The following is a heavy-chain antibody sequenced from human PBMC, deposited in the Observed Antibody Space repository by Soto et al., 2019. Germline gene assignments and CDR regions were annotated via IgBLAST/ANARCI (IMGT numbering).Heavy chain of an antibody. V-gene: IGHV4-34*01. CDR1: GGSFSGYY. Sequence: SETLSLTCAFYGGSFSGYYWTLIRQPPGKGLEWIGEINHSGSTNYNPSLKSRVTISVDTSKNQFSLKLSSVTAADTAVYYCTREKVCAYDCSFFDYWGQGTLVTVSS. D-gene: IGHD2-21*02. CDR3: TREKVCAYDCSFFDY. CDR2: INHSGST. J-gene: IGHJ4*02.